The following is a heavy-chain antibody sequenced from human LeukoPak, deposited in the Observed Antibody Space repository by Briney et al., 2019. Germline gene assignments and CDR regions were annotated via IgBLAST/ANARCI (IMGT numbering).Heavy chain of an antibody. D-gene: IGHD6-6*01. V-gene: IGHV4-59*01. CDR2: IYYSGST. J-gene: IGHJ4*02. CDR3: ARAGQLGIGIYDY. CDR1: GGSISSYY. Sequence: SETLSLTCTVSGGSISSYYWSWIRQPPGKGLEWIGYIYYSGSTNYNPSLKSRVTISVDTSKNQFSLKLSSVIAADTAVYYCARAGQLGIGIYDYWGQGTLVTVSS.